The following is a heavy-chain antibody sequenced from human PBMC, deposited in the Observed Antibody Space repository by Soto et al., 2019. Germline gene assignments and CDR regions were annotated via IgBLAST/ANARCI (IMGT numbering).Heavy chain of an antibody. Sequence: PGGSLRLSCAASGFTFNSYSMNWVRQVPGKGLEWVSSMSRSSRYIYYADSVKGRFTISRDNSKNTLYLQMNSLRAEDTAVYYCAKEIVVVTATRSGESYYYYYGMDVWGQGTTVTVSS. D-gene: IGHD2-21*02. CDR1: GFTFNSYS. CDR2: MSRSSRYI. J-gene: IGHJ6*02. V-gene: IGHV3-21*04. CDR3: AKEIVVVTATRSGESYYYYYGMDV.